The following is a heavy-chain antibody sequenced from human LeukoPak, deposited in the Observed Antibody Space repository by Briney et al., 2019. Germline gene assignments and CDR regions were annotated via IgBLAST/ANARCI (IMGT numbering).Heavy chain of an antibody. V-gene: IGHV4-4*07. CDR1: GGSISSYY. CDR2: IYTSGST. J-gene: IGHJ6*02. D-gene: IGHD5-12*01. Sequence: SETLSLTCTVSGGSISSYYWSWIRQPAGKGLEWIGRIYTSGSTNYNPSLKSRVTMSVDTSKNQFSLKLSSVTAADTAVYYCARLRGYSGYVSGLLYYYYYGMDVWGQGTTVTVSS. CDR3: ARLRGYSGYVSGLLYYYYYGMDV.